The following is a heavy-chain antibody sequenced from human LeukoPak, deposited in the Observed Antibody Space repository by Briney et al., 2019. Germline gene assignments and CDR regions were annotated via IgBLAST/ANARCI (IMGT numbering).Heavy chain of an antibody. CDR2: ISSSSSYI. Sequence: GGSLRLSCAASGFTFSSYSMNWVRQAPGKGLEWVPSISSSSSYIFYADSVKGRFTISRDNAKNSLYLQMNSLRAEDTAVYYCARESIIPGYSSKIDPWGPGTLVTVSS. CDR1: GFTFSSYS. V-gene: IGHV3-21*01. CDR3: ARESIIPGYSSKIDP. J-gene: IGHJ5*02. D-gene: IGHD6-13*01.